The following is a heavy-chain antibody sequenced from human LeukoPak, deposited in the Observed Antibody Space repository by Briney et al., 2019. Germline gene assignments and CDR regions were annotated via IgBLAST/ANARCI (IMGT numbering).Heavy chain of an antibody. CDR1: GYTFTGYY. CDR3: AREGNSPNGDFDY. Sequence: GASVKVSCKASGYTFTGYYIHWVRQAPGQGLEWMGWISLKSGALNYARKFQGRVTVTRDTSINTAYMELARLRSDDTAIYYCAREGNSPNGDFDYWGQGTLVTVSS. V-gene: IGHV1-2*02. D-gene: IGHD2-8*01. CDR2: ISLKSGAL. J-gene: IGHJ4*02.